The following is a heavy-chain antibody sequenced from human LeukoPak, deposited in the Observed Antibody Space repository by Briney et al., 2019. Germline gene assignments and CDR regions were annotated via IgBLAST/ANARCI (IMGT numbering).Heavy chain of an antibody. J-gene: IGHJ4*02. Sequence: PGGSLRLSCTASGLTLSDHIIDWVRQPPGKGLEWIGEINHSGSTNYSPSLKSRVTISVDTSKNQFSLKLSSVTAADTAVYYCARWSLQLARPPLGFDYWGQGTLVTVSS. D-gene: IGHD6-13*01. V-gene: IGHV4-34*01. CDR2: INHSGST. CDR3: ARWSLQLARPPLGFDY. CDR1: GLTLSDHI.